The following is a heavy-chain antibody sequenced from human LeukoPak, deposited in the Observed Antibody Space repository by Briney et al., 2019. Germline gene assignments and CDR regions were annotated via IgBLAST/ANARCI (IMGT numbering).Heavy chain of an antibody. V-gene: IGHV3-7*01. CDR1: GFTFNNYW. CDR2: IRYDGSEK. J-gene: IGHJ6*03. CDR3: AKGGGYEAQYYYYYLDV. Sequence: GGSLRLSCEASGFTFNNYWMSWVRQAPGKGLEWVANIRYDGSEKNYVDSVKGRFTISRDNSKNTLYPQMKSLRAEDTAVYYCAKGGGYEAQYYYYYLDVWGKGTTITISS. D-gene: IGHD5-12*01.